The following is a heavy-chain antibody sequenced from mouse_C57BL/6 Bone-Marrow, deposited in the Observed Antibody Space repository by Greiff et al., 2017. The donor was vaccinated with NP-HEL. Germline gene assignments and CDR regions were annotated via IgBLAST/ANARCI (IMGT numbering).Heavy chain of an antibody. CDR3: AKRGIYDGYYHDFDY. V-gene: IGHV1-82*01. CDR1: GYAFSSSW. D-gene: IGHD2-3*01. CDR2: IYPGDGDT. Sequence: QVQLQQSGPELVKPGASVKISCKASGYAFSSSWMNWVKQRPGKGLEWIGRIYPGDGDTNYNGKFKGKATLTADKSSSTAYMQLSSLTSEDSAVYSCAKRGIYDGYYHDFDYWGQGTTLTVSS. J-gene: IGHJ2*01.